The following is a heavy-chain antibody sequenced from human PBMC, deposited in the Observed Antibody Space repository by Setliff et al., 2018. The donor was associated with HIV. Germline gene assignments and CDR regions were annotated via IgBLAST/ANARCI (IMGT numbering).Heavy chain of an antibody. CDR2: INQRGNT. Sequence: LSLTCAVYGGSLSGYYWSWVRQSPGRGLEWIGEINQRGNTNFNPSLKSRLIISVDTSKSQFSLKLTSVTAADTALYYCAREGGQGYSGSGSFYHRNFDLWGRGTLVTVSS. J-gene: IGHJ2*01. V-gene: IGHV4-34*01. CDR3: AREGGQGYSGSGSFYHRNFDL. D-gene: IGHD3-10*01. CDR1: GGSLSGYY.